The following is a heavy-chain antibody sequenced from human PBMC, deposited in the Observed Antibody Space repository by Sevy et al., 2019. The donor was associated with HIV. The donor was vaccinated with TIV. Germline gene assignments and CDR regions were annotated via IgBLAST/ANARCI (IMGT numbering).Heavy chain of an antibody. CDR1: GFTFSRYA. J-gene: IGHJ4*02. CDR3: AKAGVAVAANVDLFYFDS. Sequence: GGSLRLSCAVSGFTFSRYAMSWVRQAPGKGLEWVSTISGRGSSTFYAESVKGRFTISRDNSKNTLYLQMKSLRAEDTAVYYCAKAGVAVAANVDLFYFDSWGQGILVTVSS. V-gene: IGHV3-23*01. CDR2: ISGRGSST. D-gene: IGHD6-19*01.